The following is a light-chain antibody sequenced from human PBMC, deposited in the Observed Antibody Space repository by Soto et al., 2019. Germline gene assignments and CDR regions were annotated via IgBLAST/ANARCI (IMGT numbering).Light chain of an antibody. J-gene: IGLJ2*01. V-gene: IGLV1-40*01. Sequence: QSVLTQPPSVSGAPGQRVTISCTGSSSNIGAVFDVHWYQQLPGTAPKLLIYGNNNQPSGVPDRFSGSKSGTSASLAITGLQAEDEADYYCQSFDSSLSASVFGGGTKLTVL. CDR2: GNN. CDR3: QSFDSSLSASV. CDR1: SSNIGAVFD.